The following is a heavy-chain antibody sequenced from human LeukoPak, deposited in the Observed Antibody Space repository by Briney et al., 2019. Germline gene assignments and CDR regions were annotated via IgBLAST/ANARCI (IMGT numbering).Heavy chain of an antibody. CDR2: IKQDGSEK. Sequence: GGSLRLSCAASGFTFSSYWMSWVRQAPGKGLEWVAHIKQDGSEKYYVDSVKGRFTISRDNAKNSLYLQMNSLRAEDTAVYYGAREDSYYCGSGSYPFDYWGRGTVVTVSS. CDR1: GFTFSSYW. CDR3: AREDSYYCGSGSYPFDY. D-gene: IGHD3-10*01. V-gene: IGHV3-7*01. J-gene: IGHJ4*02.